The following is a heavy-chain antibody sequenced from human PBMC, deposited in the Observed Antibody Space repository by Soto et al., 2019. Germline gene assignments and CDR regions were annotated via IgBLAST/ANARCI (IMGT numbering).Heavy chain of an antibody. CDR3: AQRPSSSFDYFDY. J-gene: IGHJ4*02. Sequence: GGSLRLSCVASGVTFIIYWMHWVRQAPGKGLEWVSRIDNDGSATTYADSVKGRFTISRDNAKNTLFLQMNTLRVDDTATYYCAQRPSSSFDYFDYWGQGTLVTVSS. D-gene: IGHD6-13*01. CDR1: GVTFIIYW. CDR2: IDNDGSAT. V-gene: IGHV3-74*01.